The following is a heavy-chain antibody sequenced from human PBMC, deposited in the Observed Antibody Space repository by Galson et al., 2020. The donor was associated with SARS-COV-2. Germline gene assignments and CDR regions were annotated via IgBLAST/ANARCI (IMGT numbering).Heavy chain of an antibody. CDR1: GFSLSTSGMC. CDR2: IDWDDDK. CDR3: ARTYYDILTGYSNYDY. J-gene: IGHJ4*02. V-gene: IGHV2-70*01. D-gene: IGHD3-9*01. Sequence: SGPTLVKPTQTLTLTCTFSGFSLSTSGMCVSWIRQPPGKALEWLALIDWDDDKYYSTSLKTRLTISKDTSKNQVVLTMTNMDPVDTATNYCARTYYDILTGYSNYDYWGQGTLVTVSS.